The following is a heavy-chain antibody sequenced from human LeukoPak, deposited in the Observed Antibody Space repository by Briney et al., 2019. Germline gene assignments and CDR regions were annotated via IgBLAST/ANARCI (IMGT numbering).Heavy chain of an antibody. CDR2: ISSSSSYI. CDR1: GFTFSGYS. D-gene: IGHD3-9*01. J-gene: IGHJ6*03. Sequence: GGSLRLSCAASGFTFSGYSMNWVRQAPGKGLEWVSSISSSSSYIYYADSVKGRFTISRDNAKNSLYLQMNSLRAEDTAVYYCARESRGYDILTGKYHRGYYSYYMDVWGKGTTVTVSS. V-gene: IGHV3-21*01. CDR3: ARESRGYDILTGKYHRGYYSYYMDV.